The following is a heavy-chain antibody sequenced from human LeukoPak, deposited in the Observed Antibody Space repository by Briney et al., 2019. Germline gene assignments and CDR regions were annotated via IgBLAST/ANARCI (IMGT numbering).Heavy chain of an antibody. J-gene: IGHJ3*02. CDR3: ASSPNWNYARGAFDI. CDR2: INHSGST. CDR1: GGSFSGYY. Sequence: SETLSLTCAVYGGSFSGYYWSWIRQPPGKGLEWIGEINHSGSTNYNPSLKSRVTISVDTSKNQFSLKLSSVTAADTAVYYCASSPNWNYARGAFDIWGQGTMVTVSS. V-gene: IGHV4-34*01. D-gene: IGHD1-7*01.